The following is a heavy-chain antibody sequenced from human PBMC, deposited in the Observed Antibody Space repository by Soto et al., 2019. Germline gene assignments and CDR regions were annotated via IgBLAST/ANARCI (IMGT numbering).Heavy chain of an antibody. CDR3: ARAAYSYGTAYLSYYYGMDV. J-gene: IGHJ6*02. V-gene: IGHV1-69*13. D-gene: IGHD5-18*01. Sequence: SVKVSCKASGGTFSTYAISWVRQAPGQGLEWVGGIIPIFGAANYAQKFQGRVTITADESTSTAYMELSSLRSEDTAVYYCARAAYSYGTAYLSYYYGMDVWGQGTTVTVSS. CDR2: IIPIFGAA. CDR1: GGTFSTYA.